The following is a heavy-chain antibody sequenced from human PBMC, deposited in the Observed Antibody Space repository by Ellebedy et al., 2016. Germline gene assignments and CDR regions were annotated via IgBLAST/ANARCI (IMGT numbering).Heavy chain of an antibody. V-gene: IGHV4-34*01. CDR3: ARSVSSSWYGEGFD. CDR1: GGSFSGYY. D-gene: IGHD6-13*01. Sequence: SETLSLXCAVYGGSFSGYYWSWIRQPPGKGLEWIGEINHSGSTNYNPSLKSRVTISVDTSKNQFSLKLSSVTAADTAVYYCARSVSSSWYGEGFDWGQGTLVTVSS. CDR2: INHSGST. J-gene: IGHJ4*02.